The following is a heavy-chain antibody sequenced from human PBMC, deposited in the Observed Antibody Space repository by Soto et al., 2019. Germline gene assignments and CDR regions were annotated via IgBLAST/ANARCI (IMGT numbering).Heavy chain of an antibody. J-gene: IGHJ6*02. CDR1: GYSLTSYY. D-gene: IGHD6-6*01. V-gene: IGHV1-46*01. CDR2: INPSGGST. CDR3: ASEYSSSSRYGMDV. Sequence: QVQLVQSGAEVKKPGASVKVSCKASGYSLTSYYMHWVRQAPGQGLEWMGIINPSGGSTSYAQKFQGRVTMTRDTSTSTVYIELSSLRSEETAVYYCASEYSSSSRYGMDVWGQGTTVTVSS.